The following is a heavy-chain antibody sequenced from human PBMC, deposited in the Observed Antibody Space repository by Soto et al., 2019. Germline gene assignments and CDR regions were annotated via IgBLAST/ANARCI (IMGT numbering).Heavy chain of an antibody. CDR1: GFTVSSNY. Sequence: PGGSLRLSCAASGFTVSSNYMSWVRQAPGKGLEWVSVIYSGGSTYYADSVKGRFTISRDNSKNTLYLQMNSLRAEDTAVYYCARDLRVQYSSAADEDYYYYYYMDVWGKGTTVTVSS. J-gene: IGHJ6*03. CDR3: ARDLRVQYSSAADEDYYYYYYMDV. CDR2: IYSGGST. V-gene: IGHV3-66*01. D-gene: IGHD6-25*01.